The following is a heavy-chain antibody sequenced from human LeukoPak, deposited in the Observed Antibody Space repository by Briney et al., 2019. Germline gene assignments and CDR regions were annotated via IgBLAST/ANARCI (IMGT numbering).Heavy chain of an antibody. D-gene: IGHD3-10*01. CDR2: IYYSGST. J-gene: IGHJ4*02. CDR3: ARGSKYYYGSGSYLDY. V-gene: IGHV4-59*01. Sequence: SETLSLTCTVSGGSISSNYWSWIRQPPGKGLEWIGYIYYSGSTNYNPSLKSRVTISVDTSKNQFSLNLSSVTAADTAVYYCARGSKYYYGSGSYLDYWGQGTLVTVSS. CDR1: GGSISSNY.